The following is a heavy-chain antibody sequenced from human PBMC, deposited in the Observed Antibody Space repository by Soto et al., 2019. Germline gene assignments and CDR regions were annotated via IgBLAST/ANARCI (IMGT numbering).Heavy chain of an antibody. V-gene: IGHV3-11*01. CDR3: ARESEDLTSNFDY. J-gene: IGHJ4*02. Sequence: GGSLRLSCAASGFSFSDFYMSWIRQAPGKGLQWVSYISPSGDTKYYAESVKGRFTISRDNAKNSLHLEMNSLRAEDTAVYYCARESEDLTSNFDYWGQGTLVTVSS. CDR1: GFSFSDFY. CDR2: ISPSGDTK.